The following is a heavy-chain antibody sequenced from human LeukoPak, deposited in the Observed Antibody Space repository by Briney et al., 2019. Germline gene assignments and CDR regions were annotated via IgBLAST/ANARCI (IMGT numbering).Heavy chain of an antibody. V-gene: IGHV1-69*13. D-gene: IGHD3-10*01. CDR1: GGTFSSYA. CDR2: IIPIFGTA. Sequence: GASVKVSCKASGGTFSSYAISWVRQAPGQGLEWMGGIIPIFGTANYAQKFQGRVTITADESTSTAYMELSSLRSEDTAVYYCARGYGSGILGNFQFDYWGQGTLVTVSS. CDR3: ARGYGSGILGNFQFDY. J-gene: IGHJ4*02.